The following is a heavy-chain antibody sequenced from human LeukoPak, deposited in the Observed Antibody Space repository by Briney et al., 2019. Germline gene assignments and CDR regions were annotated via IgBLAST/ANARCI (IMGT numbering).Heavy chain of an antibody. CDR3: ARDLRKYYYDSSGYYLDY. V-gene: IGHV3-21*01. CDR1: GFTLSSYS. J-gene: IGHJ4*02. D-gene: IGHD3-22*01. Sequence: GGSLRLSCAASGFTLSSYSMNWVRQAPGKGLEWVSSISSSSSYIYYADSVKGRFTISRDNAKNSLYLQMNSLRAEDTAVYYCARDLRKYYYDSSGYYLDYWGQGTLVTVSS. CDR2: ISSSSSYI.